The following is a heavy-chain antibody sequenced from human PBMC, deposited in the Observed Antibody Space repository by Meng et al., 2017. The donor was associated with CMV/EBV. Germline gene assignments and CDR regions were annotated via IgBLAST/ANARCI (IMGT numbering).Heavy chain of an antibody. Sequence: ESLMISCAASGFTFSSYWMSWVRQAPGTGLEWVANIKQDGSEKYYVDSVTGRFTISRDNAKNSLYLQMNSLRAEDTAVYYCARAGDYRYCSSTSCYWANYYYGMDVWGQGTTVTVSS. CDR3: ARAGDYRYCSSTSCYWANYYYGMDV. D-gene: IGHD2-2*01. V-gene: IGHV3-7*01. J-gene: IGHJ6*02. CDR1: GFTFSSYW. CDR2: IKQDGSEK.